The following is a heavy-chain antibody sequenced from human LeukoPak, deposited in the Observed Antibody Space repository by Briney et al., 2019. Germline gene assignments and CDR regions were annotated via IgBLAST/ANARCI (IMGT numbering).Heavy chain of an antibody. J-gene: IGHJ6*02. CDR1: GGSISSGGCY. CDR2: IYYSGST. V-gene: IGHV4-31*03. CDR3: ARASDGLYYYYYGMDV. Sequence: SETLSLTCTVSGGSISSGGCYWNWIRQHPGKGLVWLGYIYYSGSTYYNPSLKSRVTISVDTSNNQFSLKLSSVTAADTAVYYCARASDGLYYYYYGMDVWGQGTTVTVSS. D-gene: IGHD2-2*01.